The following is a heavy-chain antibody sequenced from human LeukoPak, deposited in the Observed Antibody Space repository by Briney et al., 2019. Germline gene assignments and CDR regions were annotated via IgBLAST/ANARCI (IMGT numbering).Heavy chain of an antibody. V-gene: IGHV3-23*01. Sequence: PGGSLRLSCAASGFTFNSYAMSWVRQAPGKGLEWVSAISGSGGSTYYADSVKGRFTISRDNSRNTLYLQMNSLRAEDTAVYYCAKRSVGSSGYDYWGQGTLVTVSS. CDR1: GFTFNSYA. CDR2: ISGSGGST. J-gene: IGHJ4*02. CDR3: AKRSVGSSGYDY. D-gene: IGHD6-19*01.